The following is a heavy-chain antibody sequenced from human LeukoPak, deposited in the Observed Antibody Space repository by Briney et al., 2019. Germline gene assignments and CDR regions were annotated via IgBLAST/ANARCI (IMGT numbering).Heavy chain of an antibody. CDR2: ISSSGSTI. CDR3: AELGITMIGGV. V-gene: IGHV3-48*03. CDR1: GFTFTKHW. Sequence: GGSLRLTCVASGFTFTKHWMSWVRQAPGKGLEWVSYISSSGSTIYYADSVKGRFTISRDNAKNSLYLQMNSLRAEDTAVYYCAELGITMIGGVWGKGTTVTISS. D-gene: IGHD3-10*02. J-gene: IGHJ6*04.